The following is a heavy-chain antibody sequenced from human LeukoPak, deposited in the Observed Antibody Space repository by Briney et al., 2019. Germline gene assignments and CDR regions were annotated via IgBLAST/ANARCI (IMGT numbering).Heavy chain of an antibody. V-gene: IGHV4-30-4*08. CDR1: GGSISSGDYY. D-gene: IGHD3-22*01. CDR3: ARAKYYYDSSGYHDAFDI. CDR2: IYYGGST. J-gene: IGHJ3*02. Sequence: PSETMSLTCTVSGGSISSGDYYWSWIRQPPGKGLEWIGYIYYGGSTYYNPSLKSLVTISVDTSKNQFSLKLSSVTAADTAVYYCARAKYYYDSSGYHDAFDIWGQGTMVTVSS.